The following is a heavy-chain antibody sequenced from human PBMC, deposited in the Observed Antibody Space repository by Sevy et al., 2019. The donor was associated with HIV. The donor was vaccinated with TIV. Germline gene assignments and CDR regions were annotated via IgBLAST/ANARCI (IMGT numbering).Heavy chain of an antibody. J-gene: IGHJ6*02. CDR3: AKVLSVTFSYWYGLDV. V-gene: IGHV3-23*01. CDR1: GFTFGNYA. D-gene: IGHD4-4*01. CDR2: ISNNGDRT. Sequence: GGSLRLSCAASGFTFGNYAMNWVRQAPGKGLESISSISNNGDRTYYIDSVRGRFTISRDNSKNMLYLQMHGLRAEDAATYYCAKVLSVTFSYWYGLDVWGQGATVTVSS.